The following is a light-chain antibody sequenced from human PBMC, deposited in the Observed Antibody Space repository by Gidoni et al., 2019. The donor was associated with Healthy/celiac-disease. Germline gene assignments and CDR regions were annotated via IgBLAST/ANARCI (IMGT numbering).Light chain of an antibody. CDR2: WAS. J-gene: IGKJ1*01. V-gene: IGKV4-1*01. Sequence: DIVMTQSPDSLAWSLGERATINCKSSQSVLYSSNNKNYLAWYQQKPGQPPKLLIYWASTRESGVPERFSGSGSGTDFTLTISSLQAEDVAVYYCQQYYSNPWTFGQGTKVEIK. CDR3: QQYYSNPWT. CDR1: QSVLYSSNNKNY.